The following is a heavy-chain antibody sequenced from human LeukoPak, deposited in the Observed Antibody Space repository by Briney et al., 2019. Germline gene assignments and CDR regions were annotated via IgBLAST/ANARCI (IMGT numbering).Heavy chain of an antibody. V-gene: IGHV3-23*01. CDR2: ISGSGGST. Sequence: GGSLRLSCAASGFTFSSYAMSWVRQAPGKGLEWVSAISGSGGSTYYADSVKGRFTISRDNSKNTLYLQLNSLRAEDTAVYYCAKKNGDSSGYYLYYFDYWAREPWSPSPQ. CDR1: GFTFSSYA. D-gene: IGHD3-22*01. CDR3: AKKNGDSSGYYLYYFDY. J-gene: IGHJ4*02.